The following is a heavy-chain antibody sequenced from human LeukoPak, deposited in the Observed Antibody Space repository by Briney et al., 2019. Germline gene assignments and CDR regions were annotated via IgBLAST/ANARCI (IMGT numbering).Heavy chain of an antibody. CDR2: IKNDGSSP. J-gene: IGHJ4*02. D-gene: IGHD1-26*01. CDR3: ATSKWELPSPYDY. Sequence: GGSLRLSCEVSGFSVSSYWMHWVRQAPGKGLVWVSRIKNDGSSPTYADSVRGRFTISRDNAKKTLYLQMDSLRDEDTAVYYCATSKWELPSPYDYWGQGTLVTVSS. CDR1: GFSVSSYW. V-gene: IGHV3-74*01.